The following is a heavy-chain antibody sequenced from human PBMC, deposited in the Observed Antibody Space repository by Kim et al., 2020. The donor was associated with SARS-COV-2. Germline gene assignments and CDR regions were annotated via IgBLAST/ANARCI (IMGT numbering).Heavy chain of an antibody. CDR3: AKLGGVFDI. V-gene: IGHV3-9*01. CDR2: ISWNSGSI. J-gene: IGHJ3*02. Sequence: GGSLRLSCAASGFTFDDYAMHWVRQAPGKGLEWVSGISWNSGSIGYADSVKGRFTISRDNAKNSLYLQMNSLRAEDTALYYCAKLGGVFDIWGQGSLVTV. CDR1: GFTFDDYA. D-gene: IGHD1-26*01.